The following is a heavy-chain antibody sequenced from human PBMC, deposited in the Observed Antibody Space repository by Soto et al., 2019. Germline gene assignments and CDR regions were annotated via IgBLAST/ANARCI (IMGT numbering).Heavy chain of an antibody. CDR2: IVVGSGNT. D-gene: IGHD5-18*01. Sequence: SVKVSCKASGFTFTSSAVQWVRQARGQRLAWIGWIVVGSGNTNYAQKFQERVTITRDMSTSTAYMELSSMRSEDTAVYYCAAYQYRTPFDYWGQGNLVAASS. V-gene: IGHV1-58*01. CDR3: AAYQYRTPFDY. CDR1: GFTFTSSA. J-gene: IGHJ4*02.